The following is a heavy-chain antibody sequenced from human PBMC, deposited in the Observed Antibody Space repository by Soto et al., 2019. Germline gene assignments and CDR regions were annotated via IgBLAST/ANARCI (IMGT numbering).Heavy chain of an antibody. Sequence: QVQLVESGGGVVQPGSSLRLSCAASGFSFKNYAFHWVRQAPGKGLEWVALISHNDEPKIFYADSVQGRFTISRDNFKITVYLQMNSLRDEDTAVYHCARGVRAETYYNAFDYWGQGTQVTVSS. V-gene: IGHV3-30-3*01. CDR2: ISHNDEPKI. J-gene: IGHJ4*01. CDR1: GFSFKNYA. CDR3: ARGVRAETYYNAFDY. D-gene: IGHD3-10*01.